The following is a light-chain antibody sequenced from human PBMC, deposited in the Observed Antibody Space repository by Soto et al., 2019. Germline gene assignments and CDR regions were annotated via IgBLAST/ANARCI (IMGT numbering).Light chain of an antibody. V-gene: IGKV1-33*01. CDR3: QQYDNLPLT. CDR1: QDISNY. Sequence: DIQMPQSPSSLSASVGDRVTITCQASQDISNYLNWYQQKPGKAPKLLIYDASNLETVFPSRFSGSGSGTDFTFTISSLQHEDIATYYCQQYDNLPLTFGGGTKVEIK. J-gene: IGKJ4*01. CDR2: DAS.